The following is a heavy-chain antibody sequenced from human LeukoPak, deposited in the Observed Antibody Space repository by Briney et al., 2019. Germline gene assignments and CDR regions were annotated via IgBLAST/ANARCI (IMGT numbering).Heavy chain of an antibody. CDR2: ISSSSSTI. Sequence: PGGSLRLSCAASGFTFSSYSMNWVRQAPGKGLEWVSYISSSSSTIYYADSVKGRFTISRDNAKNSLYLQMNSLRAEDTAVYYCASLPHTNYYYYYMDVWGKGTTVTISS. CDR3: ASLPHTNYYYYYMDV. V-gene: IGHV3-48*01. CDR1: GFTFSSYS. J-gene: IGHJ6*03.